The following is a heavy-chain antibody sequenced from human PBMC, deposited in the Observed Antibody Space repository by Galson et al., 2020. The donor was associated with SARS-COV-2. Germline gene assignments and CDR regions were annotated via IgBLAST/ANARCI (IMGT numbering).Heavy chain of an antibody. Sequence: SETLSLTCAVYGGSFSGVYWSWIRQPPGKGLEWIGEINHGGNTNYNPSLKSRVTISVDTSKNQFSLKLFSVTAADTAVYFCARERRLLYWSQGTLVTVSS. CDR1: GGSFSGVY. D-gene: IGHD5-18*01. V-gene: IGHV4-34*01. CDR2: INHGGNT. CDR3: ARERRLLY. J-gene: IGHJ4*02.